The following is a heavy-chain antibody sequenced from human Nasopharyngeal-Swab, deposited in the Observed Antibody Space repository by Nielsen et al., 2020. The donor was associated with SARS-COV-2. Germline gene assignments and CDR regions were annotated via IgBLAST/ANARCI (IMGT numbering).Heavy chain of an antibody. D-gene: IGHD5-24*01. CDR1: GGSISSSSYY. V-gene: IGHV4-39*01. J-gene: IGHJ4*02. CDR3: ARRQGGWLQAVHYFDY. Sequence: GSLRLSCTVSGGSISSSSYYWGWIRQPPGEGLEWIGSIYYSGSTYYNPSLKSRVTISVDTSKNQFSLKLSSVTAADTAVYYCARRQGGWLQAVHYFDYWGQGTLVTVSS. CDR2: IYYSGST.